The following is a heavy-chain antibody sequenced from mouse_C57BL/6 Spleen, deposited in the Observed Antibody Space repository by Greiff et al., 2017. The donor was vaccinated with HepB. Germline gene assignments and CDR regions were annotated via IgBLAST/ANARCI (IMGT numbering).Heavy chain of an antibody. CDR1: GFTFSSYA. Sequence: EVMLVESGEGLVKPGGSLKLSCAASGFTFSSYAMSWVRQTPEKRLEWVAYISSGGDYIYYADTVKGRFTISRDNARNTLYLQMSSLKSEDTAMYYCTYGSSYWYFDVWGTGTTVTVAS. D-gene: IGHD1-1*01. V-gene: IGHV5-9-1*02. CDR3: TYGSSYWYFDV. CDR2: ISSGGDYI. J-gene: IGHJ1*03.